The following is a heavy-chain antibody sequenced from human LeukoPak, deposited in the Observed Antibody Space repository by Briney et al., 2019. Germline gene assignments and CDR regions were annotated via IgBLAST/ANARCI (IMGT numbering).Heavy chain of an antibody. CDR2: INHSGRT. D-gene: IGHD3-16*01. J-gene: IGHJ4*02. CDR3: ARVHGDFDY. Sequence: SETLSLTCAVYGGSFSGDFWTWIRQPPGKGLEWIGEINHSGRTNYNPSLNNRVTISVDTSKNQFSLKLSSVTAADTAVYYCARVHGDFDYWGQGTLVTVSS. V-gene: IGHV4-34*01. CDR1: GGSFSGDF.